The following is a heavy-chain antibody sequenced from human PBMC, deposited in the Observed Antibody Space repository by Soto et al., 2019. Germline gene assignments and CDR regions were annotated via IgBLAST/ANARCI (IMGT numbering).Heavy chain of an antibody. CDR3: ARDPDSSGYYYFDY. J-gene: IGHJ4*02. CDR1: GFTFSSYA. Sequence: EVQLVESGGGLVQPGGSLRLSCAASGFTFSSYAMHWVRQAPGKGLEYVSANSSYGGSTYYAKSVKGRFTISRDNSKNTLYLQMGRLRAEDMAVYYCARDPDSSGYYYFDYWGQGTLVTVSS. CDR2: NSSYGGST. D-gene: IGHD3-22*01. V-gene: IGHV3-64*01.